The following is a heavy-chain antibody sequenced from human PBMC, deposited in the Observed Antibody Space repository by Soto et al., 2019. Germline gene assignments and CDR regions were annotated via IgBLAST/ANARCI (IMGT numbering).Heavy chain of an antibody. V-gene: IGHV4-59*01. Sequence: SETLSLTCSVSGVSFTSYYWTWIRQPPGKGPEWIGYIYYSGVTNYNPSLKSRVTMSVDTSKNQFSLKLTSVTAADTAVYYCARVYDFWSGYSPESDYWGQGTLVTVSS. J-gene: IGHJ4*02. CDR2: IYYSGVT. CDR3: ARVYDFWSGYSPESDY. CDR1: GVSFTSYY. D-gene: IGHD3-3*01.